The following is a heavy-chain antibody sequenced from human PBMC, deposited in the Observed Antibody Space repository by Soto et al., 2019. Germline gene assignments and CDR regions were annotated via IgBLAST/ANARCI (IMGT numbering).Heavy chain of an antibody. V-gene: IGHV2-5*02. D-gene: IGHD2-21*01. Sequence: ITLEESGPTLVKPTQTLTLTCTFSGFSLSTSGVGVGWIRQPPGKALEWLGIIYWDDGKRYRPSLKSRLTIIQHTSKNQRVLTMTNMNPLDTGTYFCAHGQPRGYYGFDIWGQGTMVTVSS. CDR1: GFSLSTSGVG. CDR2: IYWDDGK. CDR3: AHGQPRGYYGFDI. J-gene: IGHJ3*02.